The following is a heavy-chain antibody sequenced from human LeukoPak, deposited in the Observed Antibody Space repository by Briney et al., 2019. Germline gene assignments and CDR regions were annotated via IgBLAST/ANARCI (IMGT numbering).Heavy chain of an antibody. J-gene: IGHJ4*02. CDR3: ARYDDIAAAGTY. V-gene: IGHV4-61*03. D-gene: IGHD6-13*01. CDR1: VGSLSSGIYY. Sequence: SETLSLTCTVSVGSLSSGIYYWGCLRQPPGEGREWVGYIYYSGSTNYNPSLKSRVPLSVDTSKNLFSLKIRPVAAPDTAVYYCARYDDIAAAGTYWGQGTLVTVSS. CDR2: IYYSGST.